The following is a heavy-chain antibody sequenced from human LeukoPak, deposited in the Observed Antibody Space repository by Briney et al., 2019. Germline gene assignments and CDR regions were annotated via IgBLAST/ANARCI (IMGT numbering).Heavy chain of an antibody. CDR3: AKSSRAVAGSRNWFDP. CDR1: GFTFSSYA. CDR2: ISGSGGST. Sequence: GGSLRLSCAASGFTFSSYAMSWVRQAPGKGLEWVSGISGSGGSTYYADSVKGRFTISRDNSKNTLYLQMNSPRAEDTAIYYCAKSSRAVAGSRNWFDPWGQGTLVTVSS. V-gene: IGHV3-23*01. D-gene: IGHD6-19*01. J-gene: IGHJ5*02.